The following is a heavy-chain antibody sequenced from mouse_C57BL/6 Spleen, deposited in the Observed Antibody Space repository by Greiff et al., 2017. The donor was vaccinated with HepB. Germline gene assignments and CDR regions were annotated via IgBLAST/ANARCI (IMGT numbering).Heavy chain of an antibody. J-gene: IGHJ2*01. Sequence: LVESGPELVKPGASVKISCKASGYAFSSSWMNWVKQRPGKGLEWIGRLYPGDGDTNYNGKFKGKATLTADKSSITASMQLSSLTSEDSAVYFCAREELGRMDYWGQGTTLTVSS. D-gene: IGHD4-1*01. V-gene: IGHV1-82*01. CDR2: LYPGDGDT. CDR3: AREELGRMDY. CDR1: GYAFSSSW.